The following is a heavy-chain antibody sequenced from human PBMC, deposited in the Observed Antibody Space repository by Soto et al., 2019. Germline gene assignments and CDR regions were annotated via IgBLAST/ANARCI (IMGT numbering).Heavy chain of an antibody. Sequence: EVQLVESGGGLVQPGGSLRVSCAASGFTLRTYSLNWVRQAPGRGLEWISYISSSGSTIYYADSVKGRFTVSRDNAKNSLSLQMNSLSDEDTAVYYCARVPSSGSYRSYSYFGMDVWGPGTTVTVSS. D-gene: IGHD1-26*01. CDR3: ARVPSSGSYRSYSYFGMDV. J-gene: IGHJ6*02. CDR1: GFTLRTYS. CDR2: ISSSGSTI. V-gene: IGHV3-48*02.